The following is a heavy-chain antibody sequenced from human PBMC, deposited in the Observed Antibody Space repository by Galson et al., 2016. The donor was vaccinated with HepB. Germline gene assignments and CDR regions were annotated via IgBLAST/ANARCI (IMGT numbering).Heavy chain of an antibody. Sequence: SLRLSCAASGFTFSDYALNWVRQAPGKGLEWVSTISGRGGGTYYADSVKRRFTISRDNSKNTLFLQMNSLRAEDTARYYCAKGAPYYYDSSGYYGPGDFWGQGTQVTVSS. J-gene: IGHJ4*02. CDR3: AKGAPYYYDSSGYYGPGDF. D-gene: IGHD3-22*01. CDR1: GFTFSDYA. CDR2: ISGRGGGT. V-gene: IGHV3-23*01.